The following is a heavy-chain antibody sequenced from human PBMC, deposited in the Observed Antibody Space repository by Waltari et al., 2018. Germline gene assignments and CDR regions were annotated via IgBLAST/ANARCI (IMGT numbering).Heavy chain of an antibody. CDR3: TTGYSSTWYS. CDR1: GFTFPSAW. CDR2: VKSKAYGGTA. J-gene: IGHJ1*01. V-gene: IGHV3-15*01. Sequence: DVQLVESGGGLVKPGGSLRLSCAASGFTFPSAWMNWVRQVPGKGLEWVGHVKSKAYGGTADYGAPVKGRFTISRDDSKNRVYLQMSSLKTEDTAIYYCTTGYSSTWYSWGQGTLVTVSS. D-gene: IGHD6-13*01.